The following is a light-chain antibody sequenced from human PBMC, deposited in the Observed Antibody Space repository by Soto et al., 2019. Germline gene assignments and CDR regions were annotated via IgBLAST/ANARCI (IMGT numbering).Light chain of an antibody. CDR3: QQYENLPT. CDR1: QNINNY. Sequence: DIQVSQSASSLSLSIRDRVTITCQASQNINNYLNWYQQKPGRAPKLLIYDASNLEAGVPSRFRGSGSGTDFTFTISRLQPEDIATYYCQQYENLPTFGQGTRLEIK. J-gene: IGKJ5*01. V-gene: IGKV1-33*01. CDR2: DAS.